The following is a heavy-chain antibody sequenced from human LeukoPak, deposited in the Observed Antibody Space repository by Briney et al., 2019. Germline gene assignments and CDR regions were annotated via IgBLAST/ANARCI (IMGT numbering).Heavy chain of an antibody. CDR2: ISYDGSNK. D-gene: IGHD3-22*01. CDR1: GFTLSSYA. V-gene: IGHV3-30*04. Sequence: GGSLRLSCAASGFTLSSYAMHWVRQAPGKGLEWVAVISYDGSNKYYADSVKGRFTISRDNSKNTLYLQMNSLRAEDTAVYYCARARMFEGVTMIVRYWGQGTLVTVSS. J-gene: IGHJ4*02. CDR3: ARARMFEGVTMIVRY.